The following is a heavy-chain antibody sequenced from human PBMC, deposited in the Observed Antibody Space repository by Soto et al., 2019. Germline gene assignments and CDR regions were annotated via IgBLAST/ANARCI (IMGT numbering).Heavy chain of an antibody. V-gene: IGHV3-30*03. CDR3: ARLWFGELLSDY. CDR1: GFTFSSYG. D-gene: IGHD3-10*01. J-gene: IGHJ4*02. CDR2: ISYDGSNK. Sequence: QVQLVESGGGVVQPGRSLRLSCAASGFTFSSYGMHWVRQAPGKGLEWVAVISYDGSNKYYADSVKGRFTISRDNSKNTLYPQMNSLRAEDTAVYYCARLWFGELLSDYWGQGTLVTVSS.